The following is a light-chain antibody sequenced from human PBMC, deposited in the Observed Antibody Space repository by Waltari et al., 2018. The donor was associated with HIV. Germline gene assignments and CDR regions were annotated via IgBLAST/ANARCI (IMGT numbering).Light chain of an antibody. CDR3: SSYTSSSTLYV. CDR2: DVS. V-gene: IGLV2-14*03. Sequence: QSALTRPASVSGSPGNSITISCPGTSSDVGGYNFVSWYQQHPGKAPKLMIYDVSNRPSGVSNRFSGSKSGNTASLTISGLQAEDEADYYCSSYTSSSTLYVFGTGTKVTVL. J-gene: IGLJ1*01. CDR1: SSDVGGYNF.